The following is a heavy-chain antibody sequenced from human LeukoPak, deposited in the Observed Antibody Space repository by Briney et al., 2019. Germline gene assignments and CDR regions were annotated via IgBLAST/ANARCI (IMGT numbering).Heavy chain of an antibody. Sequence: GASVKVSCKASGYTFTSYDINWVRQATGQGLEWMGWMNPNSGNTGYAQKFQGRVTITRNTSISTAYMELSSLRSEDTAVYYCARGKNRKQPQSNYYMDVWGKGTTVTVSS. CDR3: ARGKNRKQPQSNYYMDV. V-gene: IGHV1-8*03. CDR1: GYTFTSYD. CDR2: MNPNSGNT. D-gene: IGHD6-13*01. J-gene: IGHJ6*03.